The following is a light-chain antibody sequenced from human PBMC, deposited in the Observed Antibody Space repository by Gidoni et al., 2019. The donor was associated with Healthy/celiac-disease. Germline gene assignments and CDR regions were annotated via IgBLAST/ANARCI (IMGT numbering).Light chain of an antibody. Sequence: QSLLTQPPSASGTPGQRVTISCSGSSSNTGSNYVYWYQQLPGTAPKLLIYRNNQRPSGVPDRFSGSKSGTSASLAISGLRAEDEADYYCAAWDDSLSGRVFGGGTKLTVL. J-gene: IGLJ3*02. CDR1: SSNTGSNY. CDR2: RNN. V-gene: IGLV1-47*01. CDR3: AAWDDSLSGRV.